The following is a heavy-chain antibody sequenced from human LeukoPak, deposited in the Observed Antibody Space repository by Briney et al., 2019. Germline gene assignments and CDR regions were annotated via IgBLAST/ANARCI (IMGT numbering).Heavy chain of an antibody. D-gene: IGHD2-2*01. J-gene: IGHJ4*02. Sequence: GGSLRLSCAASGFTFSNYAMSWVRQAPGKGLEWVSVISDSGGGTYYADSVKGRFTISRDNSKNTLYLQMNSLRAEDTAVYYCAKDLIRYCSSTNCRYFDYWGQGTLVTVSS. CDR2: ISDSGGGT. CDR3: AKDLIRYCSSTNCRYFDY. V-gene: IGHV3-23*01. CDR1: GFTFSNYA.